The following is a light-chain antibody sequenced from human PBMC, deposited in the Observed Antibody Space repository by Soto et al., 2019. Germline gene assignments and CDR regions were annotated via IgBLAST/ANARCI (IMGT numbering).Light chain of an antibody. V-gene: IGKV3-15*01. CDR2: GAS. J-gene: IGKJ1*01. CDR3: QQYNNWPPWT. Sequence: EIVMTQSPATLSVSPGERATLSCSASQSVSSNLAWYQQKPGQAPRLLIYGASTRATGIPARFSGSGSGTEFTLTISSLHSEDFAVYDCQQYNNWPPWTFGPGTKVELK. CDR1: QSVSSN.